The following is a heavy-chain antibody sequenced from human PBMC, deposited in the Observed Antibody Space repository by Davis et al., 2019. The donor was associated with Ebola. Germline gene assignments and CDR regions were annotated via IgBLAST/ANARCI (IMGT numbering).Heavy chain of an antibody. CDR2: ISSASSYK. J-gene: IGHJ4*02. CDR1: GFTFSTYA. D-gene: IGHD3-22*01. CDR3: ARDGFDSLGYDFDY. Sequence: PGGSLRLSCAASGFTFSTYAMNWVRQAPGKGLEWVSSISSASSYKYYADSLKGRFTISRDNARNSLFLQINSLRAEDTAVYYCARDGFDSLGYDFDYWGQGTTVTVSS. V-gene: IGHV3-21*01.